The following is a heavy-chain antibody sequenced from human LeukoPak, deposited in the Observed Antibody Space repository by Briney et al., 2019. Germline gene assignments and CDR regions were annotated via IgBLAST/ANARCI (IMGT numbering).Heavy chain of an antibody. D-gene: IGHD3-10*01. CDR2: INPSGST. CDR1: GGSFSGYY. J-gene: IGHJ1*01. Sequence: SETLSLTCAVYGGSFSGYYWSWIRQPPGKGLEWIGEINPSGSTKYIPSPKSRVTLSADTSKNQFSLKLSFLTAADTAVYYCAKHSSFRGYFQDWGQGTLVTVSS. V-gene: IGHV4-34*01. CDR3: AKHSSFRGYFQD.